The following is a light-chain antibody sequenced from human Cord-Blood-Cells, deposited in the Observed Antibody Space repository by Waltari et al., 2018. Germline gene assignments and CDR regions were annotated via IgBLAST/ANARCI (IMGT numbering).Light chain of an antibody. CDR2: EVS. Sequence: QSALTQPPSASGSPGQSVTISCTGTSSDVGGYNYVSCYQQHPGKAPTLMIYEVSKRPSGVPDRFSGSKSGNTASLTVSGLQAEDEADYYCSSYAGSNNYVFGTGTKVTVL. CDR1: SSDVGGYNY. CDR3: SSYAGSNNYV. V-gene: IGLV2-8*01. J-gene: IGLJ1*01.